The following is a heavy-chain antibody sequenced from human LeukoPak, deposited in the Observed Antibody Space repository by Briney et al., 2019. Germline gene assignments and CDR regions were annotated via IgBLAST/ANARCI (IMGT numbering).Heavy chain of an antibody. CDR1: GGSISSHTW. J-gene: IGHJ5*01. CDR2: IYHTGRT. D-gene: IGHD6-19*01. V-gene: IGHV4-4*02. Sequence: PSGTLSLTCAVSGGSISSHTWWNWVRQPPGKGLEWIGEIYHTGRTNYNASLKSRVTMSVDKSKNQFSLMLRSVTAADTAVYYCAGNSGWYTDSWGRGTLVIVSS. CDR3: AGNSGWYTDS.